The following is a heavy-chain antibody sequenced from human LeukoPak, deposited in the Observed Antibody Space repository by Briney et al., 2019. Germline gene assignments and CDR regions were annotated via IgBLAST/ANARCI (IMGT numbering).Heavy chain of an antibody. Sequence: GGSLRLSCAAAGFTFSGYWMSWVRQAPGKGLEWVSVISGGGGDTYHADSVKGRFTISRDIPKNTLYLQMNSLRAEDTAVYYCAKGLTARPVGYYYGLDVWGQGTTVTVSS. V-gene: IGHV3-23*01. J-gene: IGHJ6*02. D-gene: IGHD6-6*01. CDR1: GFTFSGYW. CDR2: ISGGGGDT. CDR3: AKGLTARPVGYYYGLDV.